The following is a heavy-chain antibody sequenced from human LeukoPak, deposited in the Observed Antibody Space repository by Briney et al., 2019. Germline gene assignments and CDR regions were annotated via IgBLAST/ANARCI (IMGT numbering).Heavy chain of an antibody. CDR2: IDGLGYST. J-gene: IGHJ4*02. V-gene: IGHV3-23*01. D-gene: IGHD6-19*01. CDR3: AKELRSHTGWPFDY. CDR1: GFTFRSYT. Sequence: PGGSLRLSCAASGFTFRSYTMSWVRQAPGGGLEWVSAIDGLGYSTYYVDSVNGRFTISRDNSQNTLYLEMNSLTAEDTAVYYCAKELRSHTGWPFDYWGRGALVTVSS.